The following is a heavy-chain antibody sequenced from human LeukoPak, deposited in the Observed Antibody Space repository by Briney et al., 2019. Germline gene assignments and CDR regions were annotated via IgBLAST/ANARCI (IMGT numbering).Heavy chain of an antibody. V-gene: IGHV3-7*04. CDR1: GFTFSNFW. CDR3: ARMFYYAFDF. CDR2: IKHNGIEK. J-gene: IGHJ4*02. D-gene: IGHD3-10*01. Sequence: GGSLRPSCAASGFTFSNFWMNWVRQAPGKGLEWVASIKHNGIEKYYVDSVKGRFSISRDSAKNSLYLQMNSLRTEDTAVYYCARMFYYAFDFWGQGTLVTVSS.